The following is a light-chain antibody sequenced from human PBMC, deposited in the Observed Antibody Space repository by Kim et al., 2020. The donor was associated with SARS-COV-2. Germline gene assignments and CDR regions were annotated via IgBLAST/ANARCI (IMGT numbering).Light chain of an antibody. J-gene: IGKJ1*01. CDR3: QQSYNAPRT. CDR1: QSVNTY. V-gene: IGKV1-39*01. Sequence: IQMTQSPSSLSAYVGDRVTITCRASQSVNTYLNWYQQKSGKAPELLISGSSTLQSGVPSRFSGSGSGTDFTFTISSLQPDDFATYYCQQSYNAPRTFGPGTKLEI. CDR2: GSS.